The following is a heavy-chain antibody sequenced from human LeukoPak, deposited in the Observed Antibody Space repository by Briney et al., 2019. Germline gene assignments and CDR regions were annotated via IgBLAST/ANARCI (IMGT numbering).Heavy chain of an antibody. D-gene: IGHD4/OR15-4a*01. Sequence: GGSLRLSCAASGFTFSNYDMNWVRQAPGKGLEWVSYISSDASAIYYADSVKGRFTISRDNAKNSLYLQMNSLRAEDTAVYYCARELTGASSHDYWGQGTLVTVSS. CDR3: ARELTGASSHDY. J-gene: IGHJ4*02. V-gene: IGHV3-48*03. CDR1: GFTFSNYD. CDR2: ISSDASAI.